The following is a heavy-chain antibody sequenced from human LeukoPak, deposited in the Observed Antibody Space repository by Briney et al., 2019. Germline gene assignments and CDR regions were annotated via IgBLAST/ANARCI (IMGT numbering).Heavy chain of an antibody. CDR2: IKQDGSEK. Sequence: GGSLRLSCAASGFTFSNYWMNWVRQAPGKGLEWVANIKQDGSEKYYVDSVKGRFTVSRDNTKNSLYLQMNSLRAEDTAVYYCARSQDYQYYFDYWGQGTLVTVSS. V-gene: IGHV3-7*01. CDR1: GFTFSNYW. D-gene: IGHD4-11*01. J-gene: IGHJ4*02. CDR3: ARSQDYQYYFDY.